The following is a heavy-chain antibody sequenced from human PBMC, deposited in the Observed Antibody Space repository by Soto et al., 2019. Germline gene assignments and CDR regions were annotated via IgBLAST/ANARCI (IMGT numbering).Heavy chain of an antibody. V-gene: IGHV3-48*03. J-gene: IGHJ6*02. D-gene: IGHD3-10*01. CDR2: ISSSGSIR. CDR1: GFTYGAYE. CDR3: ARELRTLDRGVTYSMDV. Sequence: GGSLRLSCAVSGFTYGAYEMTWVRQAPGKGLEWVAYISSSGSIRYYADSVQGRFTISRDNANNSLFLQMNSLRAEDTAVYYCARELRTLDRGVTYSMDVWGQGTTVTVTS.